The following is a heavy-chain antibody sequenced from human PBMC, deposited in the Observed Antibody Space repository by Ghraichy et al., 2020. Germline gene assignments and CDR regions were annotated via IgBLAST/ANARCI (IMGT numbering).Heavy chain of an antibody. V-gene: IGHV3-7*01. D-gene: IGHD6-19*01. J-gene: IGHJ4*02. CDR3: ARDYSSGWYSEYYFDY. CDR2: IKQDGSEK. CDR1: GFTFSSYW. Sequence: GGSLRLSCAASGFTFSSYWMSWVRQAPGKGLEWVANIKQDGSEKYYVDSVKGRFTISRDNAKNSLYLQMNSLRAEDTAVYYCARDYSSGWYSEYYFDYWGQGTLVTVSS.